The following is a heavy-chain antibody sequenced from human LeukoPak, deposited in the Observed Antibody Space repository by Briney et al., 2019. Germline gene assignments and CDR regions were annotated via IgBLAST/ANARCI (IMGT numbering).Heavy chain of an antibody. Sequence: GGSLRLSCAASGFTFSSYAMSWVRQAPGKGLEWVSAISGSGGSTDYADSVKGRFTTSRDNSKNTLYLQMNSLRAEDTAVYYCAKDLYLQWLVPFSTGIYFDYWGQGTLVTVSS. V-gene: IGHV3-23*01. CDR1: GFTFSSYA. CDR3: AKDLYLQWLVPFSTGIYFDY. D-gene: IGHD6-19*01. J-gene: IGHJ4*02. CDR2: ISGSGGST.